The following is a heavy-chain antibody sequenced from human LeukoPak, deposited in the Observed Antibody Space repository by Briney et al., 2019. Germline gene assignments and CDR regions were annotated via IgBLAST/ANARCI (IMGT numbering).Heavy chain of an antibody. CDR2: IHYSGST. CDR1: SGSISGYY. CDR3: ASGEGWLVRY. Sequence: SETLSLTCTVSSGSISGYYWSWIRQPPGKGLEWIGYIHYSGSTNYNPSLKSRVTISVDTSKTQFSLKLNSVTAADAAVYYCASGEGWLVRYWGQGTLVTVSS. V-gene: IGHV4-59*01. J-gene: IGHJ4*02. D-gene: IGHD6-19*01.